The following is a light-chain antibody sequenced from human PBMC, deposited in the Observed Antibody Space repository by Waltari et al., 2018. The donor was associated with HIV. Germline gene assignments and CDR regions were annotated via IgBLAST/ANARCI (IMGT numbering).Light chain of an antibody. CDR3: QQYGSSPRT. J-gene: IGKJ1*01. CDR1: QSVNSNY. Sequence: EIVLTQSPGTLSVSPGERATVSCRASQSVNSNYLAWYQRKPGQAPRLLIYSASIRAPGIPDTFSGSGSGTDFNLTISRPEPGDSAVYYCQQYGSSPRTFGEGTKVEIK. V-gene: IGKV3-20*01. CDR2: SAS.